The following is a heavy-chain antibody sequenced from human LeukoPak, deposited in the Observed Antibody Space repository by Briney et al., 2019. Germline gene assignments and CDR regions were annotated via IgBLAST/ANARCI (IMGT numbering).Heavy chain of an antibody. CDR2: IKQDGGEE. CDR3: ARLGGSYYTY. CDR1: GFAFSSYW. J-gene: IGHJ4*02. D-gene: IGHD1-26*01. V-gene: IGHV3-7*01. Sequence: PGGSLRLSCVASGFAFSSYWMTRVRQAPGKGLEWVANIKQDGGEEYYVDSVKGRFTISRDNAKNSLFLQMNSLRVEDTAVYYCARLGGSYYTYWGQGTLVTVSS.